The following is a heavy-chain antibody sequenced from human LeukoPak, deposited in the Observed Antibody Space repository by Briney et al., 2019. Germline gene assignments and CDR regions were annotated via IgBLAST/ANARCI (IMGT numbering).Heavy chain of an antibody. Sequence: GGSLRLSCASSGFPFSDYSMNWVRQVPGKGLEWISYVGIDSGNTYYADSVKGRFTISADKAKNSLVLQMNSLRVEDTAVYYCARDYKYAFDNWGQGTLATVSS. CDR2: VGIDSGNT. CDR1: GFPFSDYS. CDR3: ARDYKYAFDN. D-gene: IGHD5-24*01. V-gene: IGHV3-48*01. J-gene: IGHJ4*02.